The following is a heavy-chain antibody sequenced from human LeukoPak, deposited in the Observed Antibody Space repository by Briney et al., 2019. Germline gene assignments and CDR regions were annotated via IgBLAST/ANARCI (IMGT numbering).Heavy chain of an antibody. CDR2: ISSSSSYI. CDR3: ARVSGMVAASVSDY. J-gene: IGHJ4*02. Sequence: GGSLRLSCAASGFTFSSYSMNWVRQAPGKGLEWVSSISSSSSYIYYADSMKGRFTISRDNAKNSLYLQMNSLRAEDTAVYYCARVSGMVAASVSDYWGQGTLVTVSS. V-gene: IGHV3-21*01. CDR1: GFTFSSYS. D-gene: IGHD2-15*01.